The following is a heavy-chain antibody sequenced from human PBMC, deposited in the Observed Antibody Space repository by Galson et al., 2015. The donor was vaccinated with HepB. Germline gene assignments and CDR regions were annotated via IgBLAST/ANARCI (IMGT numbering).Heavy chain of an antibody. CDR3: ATDSMVRGVMNFDY. D-gene: IGHD3-10*01. J-gene: IGHJ4*02. Sequence: SVKASCKASGGTFSSYTISWVRQAPGQGLEWMGRIIPILGIANYAQKFQGRVTITADTSTDTAYMELSSLRSEDTAVYYCATDSMVRGVMNFDYWGQGTLVTVSS. CDR1: GGTFSSYT. V-gene: IGHV1-69*04. CDR2: IIPILGIA.